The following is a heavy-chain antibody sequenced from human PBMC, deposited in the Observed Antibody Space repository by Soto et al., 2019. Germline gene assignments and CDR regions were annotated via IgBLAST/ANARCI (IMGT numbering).Heavy chain of an antibody. CDR3: ARWVRGVRSNWFDP. D-gene: IGHD3-10*01. Sequence: EVQLVESGGGLIQPGGSLRLSCAASGFTVSSNYMSWVRQAPGKGLEWVSVIYSGGSTYYADSVKGRFTISRDNSKNPLYLQMNSLRAEDTAVYYCARWVRGVRSNWFDPWGQGTLVTVSS. V-gene: IGHV3-53*01. J-gene: IGHJ5*02. CDR1: GFTVSSNY. CDR2: IYSGGST.